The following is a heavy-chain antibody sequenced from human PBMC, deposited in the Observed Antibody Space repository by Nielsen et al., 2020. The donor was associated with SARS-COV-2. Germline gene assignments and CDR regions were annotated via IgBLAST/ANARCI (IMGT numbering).Heavy chain of an antibody. CDR1: GGSISSGDYY. J-gene: IGHJ4*02. D-gene: IGHD4-17*01. Sequence: SETLSLTCTVSGGSISSGDYYWNWVRQPPGKGLEWIGHIYYSGSTYYNPSLKSRATISEDTSKNQFSLNLSSVTAADTAVYYCARTTVTTAFDYWGQGTLVTVSS. CDR2: IYYSGST. V-gene: IGHV4-30-4*01. CDR3: ARTTVTTAFDY.